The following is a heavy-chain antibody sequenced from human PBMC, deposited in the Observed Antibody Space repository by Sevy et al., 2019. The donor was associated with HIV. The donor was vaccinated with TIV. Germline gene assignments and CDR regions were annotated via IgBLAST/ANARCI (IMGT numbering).Heavy chain of an antibody. CDR1: GFTFSSYS. V-gene: IGHV3-21*01. CDR2: ISSSSSYI. J-gene: IGHJ6*02. D-gene: IGHD3-3*01. Sequence: GGSLRLSCAASGFTFSSYSMNWVRQAPGKGLEWLSSISSSSSYIYYADSVKGRFTISRDNAKNSLYLQMNSLRAEDTAVYYCARDGFSEWSGYRHYYYGMDVWGQGTTVTVSS. CDR3: ARDGFSEWSGYRHYYYGMDV.